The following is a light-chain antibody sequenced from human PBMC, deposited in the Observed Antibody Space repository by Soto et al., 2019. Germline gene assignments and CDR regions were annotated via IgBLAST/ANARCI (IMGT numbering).Light chain of an antibody. J-gene: IGKJ2*01. CDR3: QQDNSFPYT. CDR1: QGIHNW. V-gene: IGKV1-12*01. CDR2: VAS. Sequence: MQIAYSPSFVSSCVGVRVTITCWSSQGIHNWLAWYQQKPGKAPKLLIYVASNLQSGVPSRFSGSGSGTEFTLTISSLQPEDFATYYCQQDNSFPYTLGQGTKVDIK.